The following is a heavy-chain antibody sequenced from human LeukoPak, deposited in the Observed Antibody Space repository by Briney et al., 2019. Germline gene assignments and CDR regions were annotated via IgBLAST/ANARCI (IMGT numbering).Heavy chain of an antibody. CDR3: AREGDSSGYYFIDY. D-gene: IGHD3-22*01. V-gene: IGHV3-21*01. CDR2: ISSSSSYI. J-gene: IGHJ4*02. Sequence: PGGSLRLSCAASGFTFSSYSMNWVRQAPGEGLEWVSSISSSSSYIYYADSVKGRFTISRDNAKNSLYLQMNSLRAEDTAVYYCAREGDSSGYYFIDYWGQGTPVTVSS. CDR1: GFTFSSYS.